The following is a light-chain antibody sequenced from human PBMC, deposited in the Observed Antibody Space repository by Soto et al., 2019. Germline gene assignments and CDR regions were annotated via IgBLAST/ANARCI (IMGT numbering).Light chain of an antibody. CDR2: GAS. Sequence: PGESATLSCRVSQFTNGKYVAWYQQRHGLPPRLLVYGASKRAPGIPDRFRGSGAGSEYFLTISAVEPEDFAVYFCQHFGSSPPVTFGQGTRLEI. V-gene: IGKV3-20*01. CDR3: QHFGSSPPVT. J-gene: IGKJ5*01. CDR1: QFTNGKY.